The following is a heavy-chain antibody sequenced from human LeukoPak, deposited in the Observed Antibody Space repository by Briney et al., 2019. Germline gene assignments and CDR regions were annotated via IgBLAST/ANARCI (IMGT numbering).Heavy chain of an antibody. CDR3: AREAAPSGWYVY. V-gene: IGHV4-34*01. CDR1: GGSFRGYH. J-gene: IGHJ4*02. D-gene: IGHD6-19*01. Sequence: SETLSLTCAVYGGSFRGYHWSWIRQPPGKGLEWIGEINHSGSTNYNPSLKSRVTISLDTSKNQFSLNLSSVTAADTAVYYCAREAAPSGWYVYWGQGTLVTVSS. CDR2: INHSGST.